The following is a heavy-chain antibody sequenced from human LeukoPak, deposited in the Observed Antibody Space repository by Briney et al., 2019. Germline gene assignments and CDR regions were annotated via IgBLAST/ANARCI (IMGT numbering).Heavy chain of an antibody. J-gene: IGHJ5*02. D-gene: IGHD6-19*01. CDR2: INHSGST. CDR3: ARVQAVAGLRA. V-gene: IGHV4-34*01. CDR1: GGSFSGYY. Sequence: NPSETLSLTCAVYGGSFSGYYWSWIRQPPGKGLEWIGEINHSGSTNYNPSLKSRVTISVDTSKNQFSLKLSSVTAADTAVYYCARVQAVAGLRAWGQGTLVTVSS.